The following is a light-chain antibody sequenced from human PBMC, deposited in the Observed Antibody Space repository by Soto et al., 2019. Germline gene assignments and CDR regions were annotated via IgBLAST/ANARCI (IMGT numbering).Light chain of an antibody. CDR1: QSVSSSY. V-gene: IGKV3-20*01. CDR2: GAS. J-gene: IGKJ4*01. Sequence: EIVLTQSPGTLSLSPGERATLSCRASQSVSSSYLAWYQQKPGQPPRLLIYGASSRATGIPDRFNGSGSGTHFTLTITRREPEDFAVYYCQHYRTSFGGGTKVEIK. CDR3: QHYRTS.